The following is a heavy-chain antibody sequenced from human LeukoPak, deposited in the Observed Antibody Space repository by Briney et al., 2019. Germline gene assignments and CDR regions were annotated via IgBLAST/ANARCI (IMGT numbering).Heavy chain of an antibody. CDR3: VRDINFFALDY. CDR1: GFTFSTYW. CDR2: INQGGSDV. D-gene: IGHD1-1*01. J-gene: IGHJ4*02. Sequence: GGSLRLSCAASGFTFSTYWMNWVRQAPGKGLEWVAIINQGGSDVNYVDSVKGRFTISRDNAKNSLYLQMNSLRAEDSAVYYCVRDINFFALDYWGLGALVTVYS. V-gene: IGHV3-7*01.